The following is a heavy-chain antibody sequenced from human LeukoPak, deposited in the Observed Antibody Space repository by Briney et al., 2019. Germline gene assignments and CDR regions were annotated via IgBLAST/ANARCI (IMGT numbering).Heavy chain of an antibody. J-gene: IGHJ4*02. CDR2: IYTSGST. V-gene: IGHV4-61*02. Sequence: SETLSLTCTVSGGSISSGSYYWSWIRQPAGKGLEWTGRIYTSGSTNYNPSLKSRVTISVDTSKNQFSLKLSSVTAADTAVYYCARGGAAAGDFDYWGQGTLVTVSS. CDR3: ARGGAAAGDFDY. CDR1: GGSISSGSYY. D-gene: IGHD6-13*01.